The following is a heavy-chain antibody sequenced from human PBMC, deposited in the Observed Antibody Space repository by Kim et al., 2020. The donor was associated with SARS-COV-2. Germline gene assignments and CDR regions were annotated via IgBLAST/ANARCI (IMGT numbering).Heavy chain of an antibody. V-gene: IGHV3-64*02. CDR3: AREGRHCSGTACYLFDY. D-gene: IGHD2-2*01. CDR1: GFIFSTYA. J-gene: IGHJ4*02. Sequence: GGSLRLSCAASGFIFSTYAMHWVRQAPGKGPEYVSAISSNGADPYYADSVKGRFTISRDNFKNMLYLQMGSLRAEDMAVYYCAREGRHCSGTACYLFDYLGQGTMVTVSS. CDR2: ISSNGADP.